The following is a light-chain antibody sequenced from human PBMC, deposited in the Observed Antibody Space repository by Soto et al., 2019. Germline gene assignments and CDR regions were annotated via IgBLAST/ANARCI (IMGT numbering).Light chain of an antibody. CDR1: SSNIGAGYD. Sequence: QSVLTQPPSVSGAPGQRVTISCTGSSSNIGAGYDVHWYQQLPGTAPKLLIYGNDNRPSGVPDRFSGSKSGTSASLAITGLQAEDEADYYCQSYDSRLSDVFGGGTQLTVL. V-gene: IGLV1-40*01. CDR2: GND. J-gene: IGLJ7*01. CDR3: QSYDSRLSDV.